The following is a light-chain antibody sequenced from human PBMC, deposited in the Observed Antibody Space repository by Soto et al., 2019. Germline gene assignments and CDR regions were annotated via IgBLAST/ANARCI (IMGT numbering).Light chain of an antibody. V-gene: IGLV2-14*02. CDR3: SSYAGSNNIV. CDR2: EAR. CDR1: SSDVGTYKA. Sequence: QSVLTQPASVSGSPGQSITISCTGTSSDVGTYKAVSWYQQHPGKAPKLIIFEARKRPSGLSNRFSGSRSGNTASLTVSGLQAEDEADYYCSSYAGSNNIVFGTGTKVTVL. J-gene: IGLJ1*01.